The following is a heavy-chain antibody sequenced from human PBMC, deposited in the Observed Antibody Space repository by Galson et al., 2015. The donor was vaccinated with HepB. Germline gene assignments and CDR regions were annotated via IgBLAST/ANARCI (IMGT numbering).Heavy chain of an antibody. D-gene: IGHD2-8*01. CDR2: IWYDGSNT. Sequence: SLRLSCAASGFTFSSYGMHWVRQAPGKGLEWVAVIWYDGSNTYYADSVKGRFTISRDNSKNTLYLQMNSLRAEDTAVYYCAREPGVYASPETIYYYYGMDVWGQGTTVTVSS. CDR3: AREPGVYASPETIYYYYGMDV. CDR1: GFTFSSYG. V-gene: IGHV3-33*01. J-gene: IGHJ6*02.